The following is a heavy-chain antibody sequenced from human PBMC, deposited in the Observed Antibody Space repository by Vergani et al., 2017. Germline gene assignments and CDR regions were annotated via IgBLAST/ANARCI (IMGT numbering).Heavy chain of an antibody. CDR2: ISSSSTYI. J-gene: IGHJ6*02. CDR1: GFTFSTHS. D-gene: IGHD3-10*01. Sequence: VHLVESGGGVVQPGRSLRLSCVVSGFTFSTHSMNWVRQAPGKGLEWVSSISSSSTYIYYADSVKGRFTISRDNANNSLYLQMNSLKAEDTAVYYCARYVGNYYGSGTYWGDYYGMDVWGQGTTVTVSS. V-gene: IGHV3-21*01. CDR3: ARYVGNYYGSGTYWGDYYGMDV.